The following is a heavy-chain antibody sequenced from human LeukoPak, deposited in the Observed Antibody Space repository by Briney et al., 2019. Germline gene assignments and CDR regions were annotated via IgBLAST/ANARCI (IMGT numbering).Heavy chain of an antibody. Sequence: GGSLRLSCAASGFTFDDYAMHWVRQAPGKGLEWVSGISWNSGSIGYADSVKGRFTISRDNAKNSLYLQMNSLRAEDTAVYYCARADYGSGSLIDYWGQGTLVTVSS. D-gene: IGHD3-10*01. CDR2: ISWNSGSI. V-gene: IGHV3-9*01. J-gene: IGHJ4*02. CDR1: GFTFDDYA. CDR3: ARADYGSGSLIDY.